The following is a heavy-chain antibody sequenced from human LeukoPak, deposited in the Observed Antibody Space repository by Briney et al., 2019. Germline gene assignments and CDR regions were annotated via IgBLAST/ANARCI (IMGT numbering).Heavy chain of an antibody. Sequence: ASVKVSCKASGYTFTSYDINWVRQATGHGLEWMGWMNPNSGNTGYAQKFQGRVTITRNTSISTAYMELSSLRSEDTAVYYCARVAYQLLYYYYYMDVWGKGTTVTVSS. CDR3: ARVAYQLLYYYYYMDV. D-gene: IGHD2-2*01. CDR1: GYTFTSYD. V-gene: IGHV1-8*03. J-gene: IGHJ6*03. CDR2: MNPNSGNT.